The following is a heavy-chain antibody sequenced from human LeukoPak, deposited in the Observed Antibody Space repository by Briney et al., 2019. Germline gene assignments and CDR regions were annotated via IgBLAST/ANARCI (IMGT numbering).Heavy chain of an antibody. D-gene: IGHD2-15*01. CDR1: GFTFSSYS. Sequence: PGGSLRLSCAASGFTFSSYSMNWVRQAPGKGLEWVSYISSSSSTIYYADSVKGRFTIARDNAKNSLYLQMNSLRDEDTAVYYCARAAATVPYYYNGMDVWGQGTPVTVSS. V-gene: IGHV3-48*02. CDR3: ARAAATVPYYYNGMDV. J-gene: IGHJ6*02. CDR2: ISSSSSTI.